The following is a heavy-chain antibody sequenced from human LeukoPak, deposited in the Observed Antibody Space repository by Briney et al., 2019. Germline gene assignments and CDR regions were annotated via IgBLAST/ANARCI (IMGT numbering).Heavy chain of an antibody. J-gene: IGHJ4*02. CDR3: ATSGYYTYYFDY. Sequence: PGGSLRLSCAASGFTFSSYAMSWVRQAPGKGLEWVSAISGSGGSTYYADSVKGRFTISRDNSKNTLYLQMNSLRAEDTAVYYCATSGYYTYYFDYWGQGTLVTVSS. V-gene: IGHV3-23*01. D-gene: IGHD3-22*01. CDR2: ISGSGGST. CDR1: GFTFSSYA.